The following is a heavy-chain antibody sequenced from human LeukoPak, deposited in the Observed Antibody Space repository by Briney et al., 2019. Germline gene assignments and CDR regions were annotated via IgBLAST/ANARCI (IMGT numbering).Heavy chain of an antibody. CDR3: ARGMYTSGWYWASLDY. CDR2: ISSSGSTI. D-gene: IGHD6-19*01. J-gene: IGHJ4*02. Sequence: GGSLRLSCAASGFTFSDYHMSWIRQAPGKGLEWVSYISSSGSTIYYADSVKGRFTFSRDNAKKSMYLQMNSLRAEDTAVYFCARGMYTSGWYWASLDYWGQGILVTVSS. CDR1: GFTFSDYH. V-gene: IGHV3-11*01.